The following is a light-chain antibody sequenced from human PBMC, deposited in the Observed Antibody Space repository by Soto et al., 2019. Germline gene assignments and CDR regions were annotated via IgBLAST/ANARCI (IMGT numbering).Light chain of an antibody. CDR1: GSDISVYNY. CDR3: SSYSSSSVV. CDR2: DVS. J-gene: IGLJ2*01. Sequence: QSVLTQPASVSGSPGQSITISCTGTGSDISVYNYVTWYQQHPGKAPQLMIYDVSKRPSGVSNRFSGSKSGDTASLTISGLQAEDEADYYCSSYSSSSVVFGGGTKLTVL. V-gene: IGLV2-14*01.